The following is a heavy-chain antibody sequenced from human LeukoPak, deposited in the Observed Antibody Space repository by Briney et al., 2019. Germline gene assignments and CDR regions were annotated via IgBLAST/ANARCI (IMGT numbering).Heavy chain of an antibody. J-gene: IGHJ5*02. Sequence: GGPLRLSCAASGFTFSSYGMHWVRQAPGKGLEWVAFIRYDGSNKYYADSVKGRFTISRDNAKNSLYLQMNSLRAEDTAVYYCARDSSGYFHWFDPWGQGTLVTVSS. V-gene: IGHV3-30*02. CDR2: IRYDGSNK. D-gene: IGHD3-22*01. CDR1: GFTFSSYG. CDR3: ARDSSGYFHWFDP.